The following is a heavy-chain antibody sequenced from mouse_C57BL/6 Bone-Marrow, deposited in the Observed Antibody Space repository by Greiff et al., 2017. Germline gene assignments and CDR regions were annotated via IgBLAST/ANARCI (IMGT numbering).Heavy chain of an antibody. J-gene: IGHJ1*03. CDR3: ARPHCCGSSWYFDV. CDR2: IDPSDSYT. Sequence: QVQLQQPGAELVMPGASVKLSCKASGYTFTSYWMHWVKQRPGQGLEWIGEIDPSDSYTNYNQKFKGKSTLTVDKSSSTAYMQLSSLTSEDSAVYDCARPHCCGSSWYFDVWGTGTTVTVSS. V-gene: IGHV1-69*01. D-gene: IGHD1-1*01. CDR1: GYTFTSYW.